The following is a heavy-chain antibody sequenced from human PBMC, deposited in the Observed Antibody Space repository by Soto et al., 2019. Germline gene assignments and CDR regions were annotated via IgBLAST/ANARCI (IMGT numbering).Heavy chain of an antibody. J-gene: IGHJ6*02. CDR2: INHSGST. D-gene: IGHD6-13*01. Sequence: SETLSLTCAVYGGSFSGYYWSWIRQPPGKGLEWIGEINHSGSTNYNPSLKSRVTISVDTSKNQFSLKLSSVTAADTAVYYCARGKWIAASNYYYYGMDVWGQGTTVTVSS. CDR1: GGSFSGYY. V-gene: IGHV4-34*01. CDR3: ARGKWIAASNYYYYGMDV.